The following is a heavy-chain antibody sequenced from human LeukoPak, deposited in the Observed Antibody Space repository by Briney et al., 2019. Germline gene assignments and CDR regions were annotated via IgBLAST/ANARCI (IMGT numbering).Heavy chain of an antibody. D-gene: IGHD5-24*01. CDR3: AEMATGY. CDR2: IWYDGSNK. CDR1: GFTFSSYG. V-gene: IGHV3-33*01. Sequence: GRSLRLSCAASGFTFSSYGMRWVRQAPGKGLEWVAVIWYDGSNKYYADSVKGRFTISRDNSKNTLYLQMNSLRAEDTAVYYCAEMATGYWGQGTLVTVSS. J-gene: IGHJ4*02.